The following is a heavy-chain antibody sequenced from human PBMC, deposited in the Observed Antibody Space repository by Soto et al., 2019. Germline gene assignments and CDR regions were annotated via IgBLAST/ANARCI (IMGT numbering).Heavy chain of an antibody. Sequence: QVQLQESGPGLVKPSETLSLTCTVSGGSISSYYWSWIRQPPGKGLEWIGYIYYSGSTNYNPSLKSRVTISADTSKNQFSLKLSSVTAADTAVYYCARSLDYIWGSYRSTDAFDIWGQGTMVTVSS. CDR2: IYYSGST. D-gene: IGHD3-16*02. CDR1: GGSISSYY. J-gene: IGHJ3*02. CDR3: ARSLDYIWGSYRSTDAFDI. V-gene: IGHV4-59*01.